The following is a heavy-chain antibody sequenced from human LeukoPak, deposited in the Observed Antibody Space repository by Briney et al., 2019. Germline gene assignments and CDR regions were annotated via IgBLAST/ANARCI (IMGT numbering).Heavy chain of an antibody. CDR2: IYFSGRT. CDR1: GGSISSYY. D-gene: IGHD6-19*01. CDR3: ARGSGWYIY. J-gene: IGHJ4*02. Sequence: PSETLSLTCSVSGGSISSYYWSWIRQPPGKGLEWIGYIYFSGRTNYNPSLQSRVTISVDTSKNQFSLRLNSMTTADTAVYFCARGSGWYIYWGQGTLVTVSS. V-gene: IGHV4-59*08.